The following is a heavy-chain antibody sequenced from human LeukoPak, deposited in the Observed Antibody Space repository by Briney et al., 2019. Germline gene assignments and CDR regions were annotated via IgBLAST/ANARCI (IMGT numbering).Heavy chain of an antibody. V-gene: IGHV3-43*02. Sequence: GGSLRLSCAASGFTFDDYAMHWVRQAPGKGLEWVSLISGDGGSTYYADSVKGRFTISRDNSKNSLYLQMNSLRTEDTALYYCARGGERGYYGSGSYCDYWGQGTLVTVSS. CDR1: GFTFDDYA. D-gene: IGHD3-10*01. J-gene: IGHJ4*02. CDR2: ISGDGGST. CDR3: ARGGERGYYGSGSYCDY.